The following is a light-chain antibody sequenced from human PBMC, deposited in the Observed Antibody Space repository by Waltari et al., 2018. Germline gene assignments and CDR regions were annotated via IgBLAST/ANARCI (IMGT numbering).Light chain of an antibody. CDR1: QSVSSSY. V-gene: IGKV3-20*01. Sequence: EIVLTQSPGTLSLSPGERATLSCRASQSVSSSYLAWYQQKPGQAPRLLIYGASSRATGIPDRFSGSGSGTDFTLTISRLEPEDFAVYYCQHYGSSPATFGGGTKVEIK. CDR3: QHYGSSPAT. CDR2: GAS. J-gene: IGKJ4*01.